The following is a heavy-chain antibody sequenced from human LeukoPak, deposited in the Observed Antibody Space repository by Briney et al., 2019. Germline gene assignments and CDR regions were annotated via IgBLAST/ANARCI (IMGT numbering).Heavy chain of an antibody. D-gene: IGHD3-22*01. V-gene: IGHV3-7*02. CDR1: GFTFSSFW. J-gene: IGHJ1*01. CDR3: ASPVSGYAYH. Sequence: QAGGSLRLSCAASGFTFSSFWMIWVRQAPGKGLEWVANINQDGSETYYVDSVKGRFTISRDNAKNSLYLEVNSLRVEDTAVYFCASPVSGYAYHWGQGTLVTVSS. CDR2: INQDGSET.